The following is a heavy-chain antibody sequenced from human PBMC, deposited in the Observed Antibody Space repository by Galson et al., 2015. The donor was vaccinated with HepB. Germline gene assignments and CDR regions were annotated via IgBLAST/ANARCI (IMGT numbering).Heavy chain of an antibody. Sequence: CAISGDSVSSNSAAWNWIRQSPSRGLEWLGRTYYRSKWYNDYAVSVKSRITINPDTSKNQFSLQLNSVTPEDTAVYYCAREEAAALLNWFDPWGQGTLVTVSS. V-gene: IGHV6-1*01. CDR3: AREEAAALLNWFDP. J-gene: IGHJ5*02. CDR1: GDSVSSNSAA. D-gene: IGHD6-13*01. CDR2: TYYRSKWYN.